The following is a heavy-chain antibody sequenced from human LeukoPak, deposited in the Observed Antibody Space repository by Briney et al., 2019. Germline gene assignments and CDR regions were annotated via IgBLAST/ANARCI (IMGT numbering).Heavy chain of an antibody. CDR3: AGADALPAAYRYYHGMDV. Sequence: PSETLSLTCIVSGGSISSYYRSWLRPPPGKGLEWVGYIYYSGSTNYHPPLTKRATQSVNTPNKQFSLNLSSLSAADAPGCDCAGADALPAAYRYYHGMDVWGRGTTVRLSS. J-gene: IGHJ6*02. D-gene: IGHD2-2*01. CDR2: IYYSGST. V-gene: IGHV4-59*01. CDR1: GGSISSYY.